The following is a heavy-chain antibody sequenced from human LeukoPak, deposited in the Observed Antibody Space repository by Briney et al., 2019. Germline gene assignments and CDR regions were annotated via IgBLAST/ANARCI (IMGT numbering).Heavy chain of an antibody. Sequence: ASVKVSCKASGYTFTDYYLHWVRQAPGQGLEWMGWINPNSGGTNYPQKFQGRVTMTRDTSISTAYMELSRLRSDDTAVYYCAILATTQLFDYWGQGTLVTGSS. CDR3: AILATTQLFDY. D-gene: IGHD5-12*01. CDR1: GYTFTDYY. CDR2: INPNSGGT. J-gene: IGHJ4*02. V-gene: IGHV1-2*02.